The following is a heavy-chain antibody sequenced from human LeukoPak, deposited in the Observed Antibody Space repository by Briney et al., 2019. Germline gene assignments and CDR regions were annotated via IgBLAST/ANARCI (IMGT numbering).Heavy chain of an antibody. Sequence: GGSLRLSCAASGFTFSSYAMSWVRQAPGKWLEWVSAISGSGGSTYYADSVKGRFTISRDNSKNTLYLQMNSLRAEDTAVYYCAKDSIFSDAFDIWGQGTMVTVSS. V-gene: IGHV3-23*01. D-gene: IGHD2-21*01. CDR3: AKDSIFSDAFDI. CDR2: ISGSGGST. J-gene: IGHJ3*02. CDR1: GFTFSSYA.